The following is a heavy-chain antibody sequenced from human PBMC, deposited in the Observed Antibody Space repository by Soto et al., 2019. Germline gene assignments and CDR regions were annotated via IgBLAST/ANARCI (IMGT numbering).Heavy chain of an antibody. J-gene: IGHJ4*02. V-gene: IGHV3-30-3*01. CDR3: ARGSGGVVSLSMAY. Sequence: GGSLRLSCAASGFTFSSYCMSWVRQAPGKGLEWVAVISYDGSNKYYADSVKGRFTISRDNSKNTLYLQMNSLRAEDTAVYYCARGSGGVVSLSMAYWGQGTPVTVSS. CDR1: GFTFSSYC. CDR2: ISYDGSNK. D-gene: IGHD3-3*01.